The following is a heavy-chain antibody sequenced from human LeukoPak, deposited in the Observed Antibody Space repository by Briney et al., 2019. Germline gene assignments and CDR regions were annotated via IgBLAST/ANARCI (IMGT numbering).Heavy chain of an antibody. D-gene: IGHD3-10*01. CDR3: ASARGVPNAFDI. V-gene: IGHV4-59*01. CDR1: GGSITSYY. Sequence: PSETLSLTCTVSGGSITSYYWSWIRQPPGKGLEWIGSIYYSGSTNYNPSLKSRVTISVDTSKNQFSLKLSSVTAADTAVYYCASARGVPNAFDIWGQGTMVTVSS. J-gene: IGHJ3*02. CDR2: IYYSGST.